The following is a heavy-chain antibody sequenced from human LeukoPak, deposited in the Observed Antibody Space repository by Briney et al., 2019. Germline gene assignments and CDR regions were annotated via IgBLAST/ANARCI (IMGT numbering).Heavy chain of an antibody. CDR2: IHYTGTT. V-gene: IGHV4-39*01. CDR3: ARSGGEFFALGVDY. Sequence: SETLSLTCTVSGGSISSSGYYWGWIRQFPGKGLEWIGSIHYTGTTYYNPSLKSRVTTSVDTSTSQFFLNLNSVTAADTAVYYCARSGGEFFALGVDYWGQGILVTVSS. D-gene: IGHD6-19*01. CDR1: GGSISSSGYY. J-gene: IGHJ4*02.